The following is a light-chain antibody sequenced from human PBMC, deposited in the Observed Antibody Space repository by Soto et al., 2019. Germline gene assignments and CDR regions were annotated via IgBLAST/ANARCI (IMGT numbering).Light chain of an antibody. CDR3: QHGWS. V-gene: IGKV1-5*01. CDR2: DAS. CDR1: QNINKW. J-gene: IGKJ1*01. Sequence: DIDMTRSPATLCASVGDRVTITCRASQNINKWLAWYQQKPGKPPKFLIYDASILQSGVPSRFSGSGFGTEFTLTVSILQPDDFATYYCQHGWSFGQGTKVDIK.